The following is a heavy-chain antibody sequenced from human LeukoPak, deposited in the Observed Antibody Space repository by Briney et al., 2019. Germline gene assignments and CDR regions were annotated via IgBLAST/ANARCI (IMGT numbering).Heavy chain of an antibody. D-gene: IGHD3-16*01. CDR1: GFTFGDYA. V-gene: IGHV3-49*03. Sequence: GGSLRLSCTASGFTFGDYAMSWFRQAPGKGLEWVGFIRSKAYGGTTEYAASVKGRFTIARDDSKSIAYLQMNSLKTEDTAVYYCTRDRPVRGIDYWGQGTLVTVSS. CDR3: TRDRPVRGIDY. CDR2: IRSKAYGGTT. J-gene: IGHJ4*02.